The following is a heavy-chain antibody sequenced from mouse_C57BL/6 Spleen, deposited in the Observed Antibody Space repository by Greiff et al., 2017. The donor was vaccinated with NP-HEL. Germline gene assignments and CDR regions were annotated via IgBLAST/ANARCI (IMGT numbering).Heavy chain of an antibody. CDR2: IHPNSGST. J-gene: IGHJ1*03. CDR3: ARNDITTVQSYWYFDV. CDR1: GYTFTSYW. D-gene: IGHD1-1*01. V-gene: IGHV1-64*01. Sequence: QVQLQQPGAELVKPGASVKLSCKASGYTFTSYWMHWVKQRPGQGLEWIGMIHPNSGSTNYNQKFKDKATLTVDKSSSTAYMQLSSLTSEDSAVYYCARNDITTVQSYWYFDVWGTGTTVTVSS.